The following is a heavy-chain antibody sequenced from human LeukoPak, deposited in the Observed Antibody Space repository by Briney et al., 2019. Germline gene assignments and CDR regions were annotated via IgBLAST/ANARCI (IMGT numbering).Heavy chain of an antibody. Sequence: SGRSLRLSCAASGFTFSSYAMHWVRQAPGKGLEWVAVISYDGSNKYYADSVKGRFTISRDNSKNTLYLQMNSLRAEDTAVYYCAKDRRYSYGQYFDYWGQGTLVTVSS. D-gene: IGHD5-18*01. CDR2: ISYDGSNK. J-gene: IGHJ4*02. CDR3: AKDRRYSYGQYFDY. CDR1: GFTFSSYA. V-gene: IGHV3-30*04.